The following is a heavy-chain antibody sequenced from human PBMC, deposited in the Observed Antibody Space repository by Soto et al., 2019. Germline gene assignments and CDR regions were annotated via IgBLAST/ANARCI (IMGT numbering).Heavy chain of an antibody. J-gene: IGHJ4*02. CDR1: AYTFTSYD. D-gene: IGHD7-27*01. Sequence: QVQLVQSGAEVKKPGASVKVSCKAAAYTFTSYDINWVRQATGQDFEWMGWMNPNNGNTAYAQKFQGRVTMTRDTSKSTAFKELSSLPSEDTAVYYCARGPRNWGVDYWGQGTLVTVSS. V-gene: IGHV1-8*01. CDR2: MNPNNGNT. CDR3: ARGPRNWGVDY.